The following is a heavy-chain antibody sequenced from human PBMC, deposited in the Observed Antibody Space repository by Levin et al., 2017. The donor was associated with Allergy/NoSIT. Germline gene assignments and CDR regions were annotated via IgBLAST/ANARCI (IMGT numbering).Heavy chain of an antibody. CDR1: GGSFSGYY. Sequence: SETLSLTCAVYGGSFSGYYWSWIRQPPGKGLEWIAEISHSGNTDYNPSLKSRITISVDTSRYQFSLSLKSLTAADTAVYYCAHGGGLSRVPRYWGQGTLVTVSS. CDR3: AHGGGLSRVPRY. J-gene: IGHJ4*02. D-gene: IGHD3-16*01. CDR2: ISHSGNT. V-gene: IGHV4-34*01.